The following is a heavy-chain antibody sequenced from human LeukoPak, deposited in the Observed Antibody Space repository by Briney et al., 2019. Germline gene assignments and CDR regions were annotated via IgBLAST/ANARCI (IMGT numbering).Heavy chain of an antibody. CDR3: AKGPGGY. J-gene: IGHJ4*02. CDR1: GFTFSSNY. V-gene: IGHV3-53*04. CDR2: IYSGGST. Sequence: GGSLRLSCAASGFTFSSNYMSWVRQAPGKGLEWVSVIYSGGSTYYSDSVKGRFTISRHNSKNTLYLQMNSLRAEDTAVYYCAKGPGGYWGQGTLVTVSS.